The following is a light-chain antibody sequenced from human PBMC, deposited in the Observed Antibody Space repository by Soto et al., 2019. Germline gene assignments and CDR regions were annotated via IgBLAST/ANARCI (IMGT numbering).Light chain of an antibody. V-gene: IGLV2-14*03. CDR1: SSDIGGYNY. CDR2: DVS. J-gene: IGLJ2*01. Sequence: QSALTQPASVSGSPGQSITISCTGTSSDIGGYNYVSWYQLHPGKPPKLMIYDVSIRPSGVSNRFSGSQSGNTASLTISGLQAEDETDYYCSSYTSSSSVIFGGGTKVTVL. CDR3: SSYTSSSSVI.